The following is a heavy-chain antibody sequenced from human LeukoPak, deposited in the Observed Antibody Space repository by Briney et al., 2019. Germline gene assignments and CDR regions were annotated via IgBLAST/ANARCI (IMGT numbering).Heavy chain of an antibody. D-gene: IGHD3-3*01. V-gene: IGHV3-7*01. J-gene: IGHJ4*02. CDR3: ARDFPWSGYYTPPALDY. CDR2: IKQDGSEK. CDR1: GVTFSSYW. Sequence: GGSLRLSCAASGVTFSSYWMSWGRQAPGKGLEWVANIKQDGSEKYYVDSVKGRFTISRDNAKNSLYLQMNSLRAEDTAVYYCARDFPWSGYYTPPALDYWGQGTLVTVSS.